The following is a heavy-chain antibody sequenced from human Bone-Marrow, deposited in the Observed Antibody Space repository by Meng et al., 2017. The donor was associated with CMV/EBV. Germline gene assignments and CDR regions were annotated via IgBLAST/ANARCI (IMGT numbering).Heavy chain of an antibody. D-gene: IGHD4-23*01. CDR2: IRYDGSNK. Sequence: GESLKISCAASGFTFSSYGMHWVRQAPGKGLEWVAFIRYDGSNKYYADSVKGRFTISRDNSKNTLYLQMNSLRAEDTAVYYCAKGVGGYYYGMAVWGQGNTVHVSS. CDR3: AKGVGGYYYGMAV. CDR1: GFTFSSYG. V-gene: IGHV3-30*02. J-gene: IGHJ6*02.